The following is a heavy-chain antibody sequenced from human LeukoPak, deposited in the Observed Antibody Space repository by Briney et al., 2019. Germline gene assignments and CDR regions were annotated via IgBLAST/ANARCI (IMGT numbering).Heavy chain of an antibody. Sequence: SETLSLTCTVSGGSISSGSYYWSWIRQPAGKGLEWIGRIYTSGSTNYNPSLKSRVTISIDTSKNQFSLKLSSVTAADTAVYYCARERGDFRFVDIWGQGKMVTVSS. V-gene: IGHV4-61*02. CDR2: IYTSGST. D-gene: IGHD3-16*01. J-gene: IGHJ3*02. CDR1: GGSISSGSYY. CDR3: ARERGDFRFVDI.